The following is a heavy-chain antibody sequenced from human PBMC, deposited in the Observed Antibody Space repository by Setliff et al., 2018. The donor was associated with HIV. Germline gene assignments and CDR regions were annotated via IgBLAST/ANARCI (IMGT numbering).Heavy chain of an antibody. V-gene: IGHV3-23*01. Sequence: GESLTLSCAASGFTFSNYAMSWVRQAPGKGLEWVSGISGSAGTTYYADSVKGRFTISKDNSKNTLYLQMNSLRAEDTAVYYCAKDHATSSWFTALLDYWGQGALVTVSS. CDR2: ISGSAGTT. D-gene: IGHD6-13*01. J-gene: IGHJ4*02. CDR1: GFTFSNYA. CDR3: AKDHATSSWFTALLDY.